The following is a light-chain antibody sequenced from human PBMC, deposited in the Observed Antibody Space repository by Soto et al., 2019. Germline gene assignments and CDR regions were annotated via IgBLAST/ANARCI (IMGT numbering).Light chain of an antibody. J-gene: IGKJ1*01. Sequence: EIVMTQSPAMLSVSPGERANLSCRASQNVNNRLAWYQQKAGQPPRLLIYGASTRATGIPAKFRGSGSGTEFTLTFSSLQSEDFAVYYCQHFNSWPLLFGQGTKVEIK. CDR3: QHFNSWPLL. CDR2: GAS. CDR1: QNVNNR. V-gene: IGKV3-15*01.